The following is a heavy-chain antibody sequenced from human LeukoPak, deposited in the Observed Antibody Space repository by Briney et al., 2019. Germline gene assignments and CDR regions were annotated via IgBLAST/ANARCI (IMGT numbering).Heavy chain of an antibody. J-gene: IGHJ5*02. CDR1: GYTSTGYY. Sequence: ASVTVSCKASGYTSTGYYMHWVRQAPGQGLEWMGWINPNSGGTNYAQKFQGRVTMTRDTSISTAYMELSRLRSDDTAVYYCARVMVRGKGWFDPWGQGTLVTVSS. CDR2: INPNSGGT. V-gene: IGHV1-2*02. CDR3: ARVMVRGKGWFDP. D-gene: IGHD3-10*01.